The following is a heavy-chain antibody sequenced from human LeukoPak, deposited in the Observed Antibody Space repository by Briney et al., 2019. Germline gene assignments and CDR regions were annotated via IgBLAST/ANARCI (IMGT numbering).Heavy chain of an antibody. D-gene: IGHD3-10*01. CDR1: GFTFSSYA. CDR2: ISGSGGST. J-gene: IGHJ6*03. Sequence: GGSLRLSCAASGFTFSSYAMSWVRQAPGKGLEWVSAISGSGGSTYYADSVKGRFTISRDNSKNTLYLQMNSLRAEDTAVYYCAKAITMVRGVADYYYYYMDVWGKGTTVAVSS. CDR3: AKAITMVRGVADYYYYYMDV. V-gene: IGHV3-23*01.